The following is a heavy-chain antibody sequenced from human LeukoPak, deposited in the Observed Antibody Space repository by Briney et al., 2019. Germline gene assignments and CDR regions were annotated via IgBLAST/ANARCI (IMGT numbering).Heavy chain of an antibody. CDR1: GYSFTIYW. Sequence: HGESLQISCRASGYSFTIYWIGWVRQLPGRGLEWMGIIYPGDSDTTYSPSFQGQVTISADKSISTAHLQWSSLKASDTAMYYCARRNPMTQDAFDIWGQGTMVTVSS. J-gene: IGHJ3*02. D-gene: IGHD2-21*02. CDR3: ARRNPMTQDAFDI. V-gene: IGHV5-51*01. CDR2: IYPGDSDT.